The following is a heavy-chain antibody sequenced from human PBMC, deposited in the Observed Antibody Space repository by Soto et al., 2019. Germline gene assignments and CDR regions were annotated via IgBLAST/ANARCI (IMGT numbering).Heavy chain of an antibody. D-gene: IGHD6-13*01. J-gene: IGHJ4*02. CDR1: GFTFSSYA. CDR3: AKDRVPYSTHEELFDY. V-gene: IGHV3-23*01. Sequence: EVQLLESGGGLVQPGGSLRLSCAASGFTFSSYAMSWVRQAPGKGLEGFSAISGSGGSTYYADSVKGRFTISRDNSKNTLYLQMNSLRAEDTAVYYCAKDRVPYSTHEELFDYWGQGTLVTVSS. CDR2: ISGSGGST.